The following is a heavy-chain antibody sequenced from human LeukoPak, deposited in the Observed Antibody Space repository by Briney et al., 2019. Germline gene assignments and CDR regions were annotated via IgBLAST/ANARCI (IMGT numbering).Heavy chain of an antibody. J-gene: IGHJ3*01. Sequence: GGSLRLSCAASGFTFSNYGMHWVRQAPGKGLEWVAVIWYDGSNKYYADSVKGLFTISRDNSKNTLYLQMNSLRAEDTAVYYCARDRREMATITYGAFDVWGQGTMVTVS. CDR3: ARDRREMATITYGAFDV. V-gene: IGHV3-33*01. D-gene: IGHD5-24*01. CDR1: GFTFSNYG. CDR2: IWYDGSNK.